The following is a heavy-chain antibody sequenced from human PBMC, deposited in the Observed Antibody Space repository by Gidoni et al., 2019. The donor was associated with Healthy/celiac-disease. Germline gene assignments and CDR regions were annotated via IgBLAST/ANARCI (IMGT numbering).Heavy chain of an antibody. CDR2: MNPNSCNT. J-gene: IGHJ4*02. CDR1: TFTRYD. CDR3: ARDGYNSGDY. D-gene: IGHD5-12*01. Sequence: TFTRYDINWVRQATGQGLEWMVWMNPNSCNTGYAQKFQGRVTITRNTSISTAYMELSSLRSEDTAIYCCARDGYNSGDYWGQGTLVTVSS. V-gene: IGHV1-8*01.